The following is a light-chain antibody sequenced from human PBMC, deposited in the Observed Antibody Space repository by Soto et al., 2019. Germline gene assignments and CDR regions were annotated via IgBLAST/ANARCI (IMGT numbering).Light chain of an antibody. CDR3: QTWGTGPAV. J-gene: IGLJ7*01. CDR2: LNSDGSH. CDR1: SGHSSYA. Sequence: VLTQSPSASASLGASVKLTCTLSSGHSSYAIAWHQQQPEKGPRYLMKLNSDGSHSKGDGIPDRFSGSSFGAERYLTISSLQSEDEADYYCQTWGTGPAVFGGGTQLTVL. V-gene: IGLV4-69*01.